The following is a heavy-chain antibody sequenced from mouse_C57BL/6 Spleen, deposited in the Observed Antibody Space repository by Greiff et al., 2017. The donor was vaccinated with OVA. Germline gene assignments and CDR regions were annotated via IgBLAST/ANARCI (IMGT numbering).Heavy chain of an antibody. Sequence: EVKLMESGGGLVKPGGSLKLSCAASGFTFSDYGMHWVRQAPEKGLEWVAYISSGSSTIYYADTVKGRFTISRDNAKNTLFLQMTSLRSEDTAMYYCARRSSSWSFDVWGTGTTVTVSS. J-gene: IGHJ1*03. D-gene: IGHD1-1*01. V-gene: IGHV5-17*01. CDR2: ISSGSSTI. CDR3: ARRSSSWSFDV. CDR1: GFTFSDYG.